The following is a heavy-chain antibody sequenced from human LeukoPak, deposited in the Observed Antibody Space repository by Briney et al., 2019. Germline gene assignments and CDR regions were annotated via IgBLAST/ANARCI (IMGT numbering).Heavy chain of an antibody. J-gene: IGHJ4*02. V-gene: IGHV4-59*08. CDR3: ARRGRYCSGGSCHAPFDY. CDR1: GVSISSYY. CDR2: IYYSGST. D-gene: IGHD2-15*01. Sequence: AETLSLTCTVSGVSISSYYWSWVRQPPGKGLEWVGYIYYSGSTNYNPSLKSRVTISVNPSKNQFSLKLSSVTAADTAVYYCARRGRYCSGGSCHAPFDYWGQGTLVTVSA.